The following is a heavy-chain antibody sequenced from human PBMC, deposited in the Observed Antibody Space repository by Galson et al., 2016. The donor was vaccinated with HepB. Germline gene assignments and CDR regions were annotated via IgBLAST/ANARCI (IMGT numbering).Heavy chain of an antibody. J-gene: IGHJ6*02. CDR2: ISGDGNST. V-gene: IGHV3-74*01. CDR1: GFAFSSYW. Sequence: SLRLSYAASGFAFSSYWMHWVRQAPGKGLMWVSRISGDGNSTSYADSVKGRFTISRDNAKNTLYLQLNSLRGEDTAVYYCTRAVYSSSWLLYYGMDVWGQGTTVTVSS. CDR3: TRAVYSSSWLLYYGMDV. D-gene: IGHD6-13*01.